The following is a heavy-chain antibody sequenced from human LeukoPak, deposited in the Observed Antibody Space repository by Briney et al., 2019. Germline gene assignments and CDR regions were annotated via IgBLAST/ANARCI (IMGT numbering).Heavy chain of an antibody. D-gene: IGHD3-22*01. CDR2: IRSDGNNK. V-gene: IGHV3-30*02. CDR1: EFTFSNYA. Sequence: GGSLRLSCAASEFTFSNYAMHWVRQAPGKGLEWVAFIRSDGNNKFYADSVKGRFTISRDNSKNTLYLQMNSLRAEDTAVYYCAKETYYYDSSGWNDAFDIWGQGTMVTVSS. CDR3: AKETYYYDSSGWNDAFDI. J-gene: IGHJ3*02.